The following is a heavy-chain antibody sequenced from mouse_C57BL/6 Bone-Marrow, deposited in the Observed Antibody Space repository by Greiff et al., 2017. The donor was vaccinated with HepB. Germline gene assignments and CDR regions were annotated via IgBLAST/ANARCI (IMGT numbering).Heavy chain of an antibody. Sequence: EVQLVESGGGLVQPGGSLSLSCAASGFTFTDYYMSWVRQPPGKALEWLGFIRNKANGYTTEYSASVKGRFTISRNNSQSILYLQMNALRAEDSATYYCARDTSPPNGNYAMDYWGQGTSVTVSS. CDR2: IRNKANGYTT. V-gene: IGHV7-3*01. CDR1: GFTFTDYY. D-gene: IGHD2-1*01. CDR3: ARDTSPPNGNYAMDY. J-gene: IGHJ4*01.